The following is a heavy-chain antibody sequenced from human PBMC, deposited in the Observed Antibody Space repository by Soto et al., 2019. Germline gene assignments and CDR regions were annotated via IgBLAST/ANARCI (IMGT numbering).Heavy chain of an antibody. CDR1: GGSISSYY. D-gene: IGHD6-6*01. J-gene: IGHJ6*03. CDR3: ARHKGDYSSSPLGV. V-gene: IGHV4-59*08. Sequence: SXTLSLTCTVSGGSISSYYCSWIGQPPGKGLEWIGNIYYTGSTNYNPSLKSRVTISVDTSKNQFSLKLSSVTAADTAVYYCARHKGDYSSSPLGVWGKGTTVTVS. CDR2: IYYTGST.